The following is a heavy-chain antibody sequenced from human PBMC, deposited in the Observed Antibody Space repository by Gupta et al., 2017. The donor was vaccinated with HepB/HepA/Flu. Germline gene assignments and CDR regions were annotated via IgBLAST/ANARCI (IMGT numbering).Heavy chain of an antibody. CDR2: ISSSGSTI. CDR1: GFTFSSYA. J-gene: IGHJ3*02. D-gene: IGHD3-22*01. V-gene: IGHV3-48*03. Sequence: EVQLVESGGGLVQPGGSLRLSCAASGFTFSSYAMNWVRQAPGKGREWVSYISSSGSTIYYADSVKGRFTISRDNAKNSLYLQMNSLRAEDTAVYYCARVELIRGHAFDIWGQGTMVTVSS. CDR3: ARVELIRGHAFDI.